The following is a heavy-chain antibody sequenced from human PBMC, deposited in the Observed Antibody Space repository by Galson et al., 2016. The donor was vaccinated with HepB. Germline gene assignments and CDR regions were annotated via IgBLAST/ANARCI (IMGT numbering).Heavy chain of an antibody. CDR2: IYYSGST. J-gene: IGHJ3*01. CDR1: GGSISSGSYY. CDR3: ARLTRLYPSITMIVPVYAFDL. Sequence: SETLSLTCTVSGGSISSGSYYWGWIRQPPGKGLELIGSIYYSGSTYYNPSLKSRVTISVDTSKNQFSLRLSSVTAADTAVYYCARLTRLYPSITMIVPVYAFDLWGQGTMVTVSS. V-gene: IGHV4-39*01. D-gene: IGHD3-22*01.